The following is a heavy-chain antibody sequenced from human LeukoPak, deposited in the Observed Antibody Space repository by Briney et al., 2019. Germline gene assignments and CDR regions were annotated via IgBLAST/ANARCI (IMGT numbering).Heavy chain of an antibody. CDR2: ISSSSTI. J-gene: IGHJ4*02. CDR1: GFTFSSYS. D-gene: IGHD6-13*01. Sequence: GGSLRLSCAASGFTFSSYSMNWVRQAPGKGLEWVSYISSSSTIYYADSVKGRFTISRDNAKNSLYLQMNSLRDEDTAVYYCAREGSYSSSWYTIDYWGQGTLVTVSS. V-gene: IGHV3-48*02. CDR3: AREGSYSSSWYTIDY.